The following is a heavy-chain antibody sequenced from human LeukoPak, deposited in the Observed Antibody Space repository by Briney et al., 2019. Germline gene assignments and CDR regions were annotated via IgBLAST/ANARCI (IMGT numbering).Heavy chain of an antibody. CDR2: IYCSGST. CDR1: GGSISSYY. CDR3: ARGGTTRYYYYGMDV. V-gene: IGHV4-59*08. Sequence: SETLSLTCTVSGGSISSYYWSWIRQPPGKGLEWIGYIYCSGSTNYNPSLKSRVTISVDTSKNQFSLKLSSVTAADTAVYYCARGGTTRYYYYGMDVWGQGTTVTVSS. D-gene: IGHD1-1*01. J-gene: IGHJ6*02.